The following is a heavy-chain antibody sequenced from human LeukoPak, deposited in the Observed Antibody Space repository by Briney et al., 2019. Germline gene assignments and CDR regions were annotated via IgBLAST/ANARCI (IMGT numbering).Heavy chain of an antibody. V-gene: IGHV3-11*01. J-gene: IGHJ4*02. CDR1: GFTFSDYY. CDR2: ISRSSGTI. D-gene: IGHD2-21*01. CDR3: VREAKMTNIL. Sequence: NPGGSLRLSCAASGFTFSDYYMTWIRRAPGKGLEWVSHISRSSGTIYYADSVQGRFTVSRDNDKKSLYLQMSYLRAGDTAVYYCVREAKMTNILWGQGTLVTVSS.